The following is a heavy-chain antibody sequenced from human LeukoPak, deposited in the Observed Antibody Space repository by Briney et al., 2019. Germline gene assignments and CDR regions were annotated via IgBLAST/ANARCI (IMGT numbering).Heavy chain of an antibody. CDR1: GGSISSYY. CDR2: VYYSGSA. CDR3: AGGTYYYFDY. D-gene: IGHD1-26*01. Sequence: SETLSLTCTVSGGSISSYYWSWIRQPPGKGVEWIGYVYYSGSAHYNPSLKSRVTISVDTSKNQFSLKVSSVTAADTAIYYCAGGTYYYFDYWGQGTRVTVSS. V-gene: IGHV4-59*01. J-gene: IGHJ4*02.